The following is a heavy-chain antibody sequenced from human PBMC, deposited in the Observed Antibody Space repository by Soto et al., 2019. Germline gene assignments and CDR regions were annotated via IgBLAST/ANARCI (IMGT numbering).Heavy chain of an antibody. CDR1: GGSISSSSYY. J-gene: IGHJ6*02. CDR2: IYYSGST. Sequence: QSQTLSLTCTVSGGSISSSSYYWGWIRQPPGKGLEWIGSIYYSGSTYYNPSLKSRVTISVDTSKNQFSLKLSSVTAADTAVYYCARPFGGKSSERDYYYYGMDVWGQGTTVTVSS. CDR3: ARPFGGKSSERDYYYYGMDV. V-gene: IGHV4-39*01. D-gene: IGHD3-16*01.